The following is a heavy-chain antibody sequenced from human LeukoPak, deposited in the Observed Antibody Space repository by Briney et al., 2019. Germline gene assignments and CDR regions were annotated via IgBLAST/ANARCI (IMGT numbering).Heavy chain of an antibody. CDR3: ASSGGTMIVVEIGY. Sequence: PSETLSLTCAVYGGSFSGYYWSWIRQPPGKGLEWIGEINHSGSTNYNPSLKSRVTISVDTSKNQFSLKLSSVTAADTAVYYCASSGGTMIVVEIGYWGQGTLVTVSS. CDR2: INHSGST. V-gene: IGHV4-34*01. J-gene: IGHJ4*02. D-gene: IGHD3-22*01. CDR1: GGSFSGYY.